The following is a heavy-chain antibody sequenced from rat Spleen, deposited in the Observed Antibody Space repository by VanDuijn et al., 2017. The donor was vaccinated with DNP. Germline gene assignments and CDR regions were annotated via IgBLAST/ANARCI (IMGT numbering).Heavy chain of an antibody. CDR1: GYLITSNY. CDR2: ISYSGST. J-gene: IGHJ2*01. CDR3: ARWNYYGYNGFDY. Sequence: EVQLQESGPGLVKPSQSLSLTCSVTGYLITSNYWGWIRKFPGNKMEWMGYISYSGSTTYNPFLKSRISITRDTSKNQFFLQLTSVTTEDTATYYCARWNYYGYNGFDYWGQGVMVTVSS. V-gene: IGHV3-1*01. D-gene: IGHD1-9*01.